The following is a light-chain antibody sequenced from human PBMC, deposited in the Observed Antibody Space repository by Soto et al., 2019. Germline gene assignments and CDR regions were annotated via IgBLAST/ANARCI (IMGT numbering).Light chain of an antibody. Sequence: EIVLTQSPGTLSLSPGERATLSCRASQSVGSSQLAWYQQKPGQAPRLVIYGASSRATDTPDRFSGSGSGTDFTLTISRLEPEDFAVYYFQQYGSSPRTFGQGTKVEIK. V-gene: IGKV3-20*01. CDR3: QQYGSSPRT. CDR1: QSVGSSQ. CDR2: GAS. J-gene: IGKJ1*01.